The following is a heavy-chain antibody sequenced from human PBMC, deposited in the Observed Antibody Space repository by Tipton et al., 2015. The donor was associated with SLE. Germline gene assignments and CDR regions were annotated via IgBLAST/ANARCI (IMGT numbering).Heavy chain of an antibody. CDR1: GGSFSGYY. Sequence: TLSLTCAVYGGSFSGYYWSWIRQPPGKGLEWIGEINHSGSTNYNPSLKSRVTISVDTSKNQFSLKLSSVTAADTAVYYCASVGIVGATDDYWGQGTLVTVSS. CDR3: ASVGIVGATDDY. D-gene: IGHD1-26*01. CDR2: INHSGST. J-gene: IGHJ4*02. V-gene: IGHV4-34*01.